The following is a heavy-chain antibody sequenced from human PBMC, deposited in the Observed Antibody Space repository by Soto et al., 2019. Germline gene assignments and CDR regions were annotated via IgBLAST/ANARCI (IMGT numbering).Heavy chain of an antibody. V-gene: IGHV3-48*03. D-gene: IGHD3-10*01. Sequence: LRLSCAASTFTFSNSETNWVRQAPGKGLEWVSYISSSGSTIYYADSVKGRFTISRDNAKNSLYLQMNSLRAEDTAVYYCASLWFPQFKYFDYWGQGTPVTVSS. J-gene: IGHJ4*02. CDR1: TFTFSNSE. CDR3: ASLWFPQFKYFDY. CDR2: ISSSGSTI.